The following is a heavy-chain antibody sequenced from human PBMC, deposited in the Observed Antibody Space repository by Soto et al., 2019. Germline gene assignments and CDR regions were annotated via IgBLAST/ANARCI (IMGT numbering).Heavy chain of an antibody. CDR3: ARTVAGPYYNYYYGTEV. CDR1: GYSFTSYW. D-gene: IGHD6-19*01. J-gene: IGHJ6*02. CDR2: IYPGDSYT. V-gene: IGHV5-51*01. Sequence: VESLKISCKGSGYSFTSYWIGWVRQIPWKGLEWMGIIYPGDSYTRYSPSFQGQVTISADKSISTAYLQWSSLKASDTAMYYCARTVAGPYYNYYYGTEVWGQGTPVTVSS.